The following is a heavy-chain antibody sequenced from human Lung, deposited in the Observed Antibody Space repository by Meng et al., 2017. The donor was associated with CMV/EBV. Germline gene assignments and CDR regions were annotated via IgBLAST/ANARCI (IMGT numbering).Heavy chain of an antibody. CDR2: ISYDGSNK. J-gene: IGHJ4*02. CDR1: GFTFSSYA. CDR3: ARDRGSLCFGEFDY. Sequence: GESXKISCAASGFTFSSYAMHWVRQAPGKGLEWVAVISYDGSNKYYADSVKGRFTISRDNSKNTLYLQMNSLRAEDTAVYYCARDRGSLCFGEFDYWGQGTLVTVSS. V-gene: IGHV3-30*04. D-gene: IGHD3-10*01.